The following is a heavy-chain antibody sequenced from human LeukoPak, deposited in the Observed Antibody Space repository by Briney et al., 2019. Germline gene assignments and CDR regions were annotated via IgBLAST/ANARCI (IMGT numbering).Heavy chain of an antibody. CDR2: IRYDGSNK. D-gene: IGHD3-3*01. J-gene: IGHJ4*02. V-gene: IGHV3-30*02. CDR3: AKDGYGFWRGITGY. CDR1: GFTFSSYG. Sequence: PGXXLRLSCAASGFTFSSYGMHWVRQAPGKGLEWVAFIRYDGSNKYYADSVKGRFTISRDNSKNTLYLQMNSLRAEDTAVYYCAKDGYGFWRGITGYWGQGTLVTVSS.